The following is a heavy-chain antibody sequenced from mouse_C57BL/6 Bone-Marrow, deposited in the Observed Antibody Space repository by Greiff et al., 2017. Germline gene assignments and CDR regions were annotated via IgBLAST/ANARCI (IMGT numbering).Heavy chain of an antibody. D-gene: IGHD1-1*01. J-gene: IGHJ3*01. CDR2: IYPGDGDT. CDR1: GYAFSSYW. V-gene: IGHV1-80*01. CDR3: SREGYGSNYDWFAY. Sequence: VQLQQSGAELVKPGASVKISCKASGYAFSSYWMNWVKQRPGKGLEWIGQIYPGDGDTNYNGKFKGKATLTADKSSSTAYMQLSSLTSEDSAVYFCSREGYGSNYDWFAYWGQGTLVTVSA.